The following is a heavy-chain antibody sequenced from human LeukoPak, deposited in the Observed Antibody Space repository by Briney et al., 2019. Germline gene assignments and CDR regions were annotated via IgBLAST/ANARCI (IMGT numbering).Heavy chain of an antibody. V-gene: IGHV3-21*01. J-gene: IGHJ3*02. CDR1: GFTFSSYS. Sequence: RSGGSLRLSCAASGFTFSSYSMNWVRQAPGKGLEWVSSISSSSSYIYYADSVKGRFTISRDNAKNSLYLQMNSLRAEDTAVYYCARERTPSDAFDIWGQGTMVTVSS. CDR2: ISSSSSYI. D-gene: IGHD2-15*01. CDR3: ARERTPSDAFDI.